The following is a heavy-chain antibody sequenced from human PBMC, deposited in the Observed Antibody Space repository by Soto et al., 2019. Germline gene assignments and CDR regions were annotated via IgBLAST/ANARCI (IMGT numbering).Heavy chain of an antibody. D-gene: IGHD2-2*01. Sequence: PSETLSLTCTVSGGSISTYSWTWIRQPPGKAMEWIGYIYDYGSTYYNPSFESRVAFSVDTSKNQFSLEVTSVTAADTAIYYCGRVRTSLDLYYYYMDVWGKGTTVTVSS. V-gene: IGHV4-59*08. CDR1: GGSISTYS. J-gene: IGHJ6*03. CDR3: GRVRTSLDLYYYYMDV. CDR2: IYDYGST.